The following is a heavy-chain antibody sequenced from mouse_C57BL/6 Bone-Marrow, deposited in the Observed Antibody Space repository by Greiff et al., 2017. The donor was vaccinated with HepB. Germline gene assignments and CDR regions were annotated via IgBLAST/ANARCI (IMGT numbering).Heavy chain of an antibody. CDR1: GFTFSDFY. J-gene: IGHJ1*03. V-gene: IGHV7-1*01. Sequence: EVKLVESGGGLVQSGRSLRLSCATSGFTFSDFYMEWVRQAPGKGLEWIAASRNKANDYTTEYSASVKGRFIVSRDTSQSILYLQMNALRAEDTAIYYCARDADYYCSRYWYFDVWGTGTTVTVSS. D-gene: IGHD1-1*01. CDR3: ARDADYYCSRYWYFDV. CDR2: SRNKANDYTT.